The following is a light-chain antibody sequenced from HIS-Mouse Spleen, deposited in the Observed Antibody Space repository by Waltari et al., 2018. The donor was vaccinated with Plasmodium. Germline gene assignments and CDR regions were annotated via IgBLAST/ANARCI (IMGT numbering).Light chain of an antibody. J-gene: IGLJ2*01. CDR1: SSAVGSYNL. CDR2: EGS. V-gene: IGLV2-23*03. Sequence: QSALTQPASVSGSPGQSITISCTGTSSAVGSYNLVSWYQQHPGKAPNLMIYEGSKQPSGVSNRFAGSKSGNTASLTISGLQAEDEADYYCCSYAGSSTFVVFGGGTKLTVL. CDR3: CSYAGSSTFVV.